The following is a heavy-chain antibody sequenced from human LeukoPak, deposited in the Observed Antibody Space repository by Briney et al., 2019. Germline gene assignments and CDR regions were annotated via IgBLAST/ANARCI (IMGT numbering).Heavy chain of an antibody. V-gene: IGHV1-69*13. Sequence: LEGSVKVSCKTSGYTFTGYYIHSVREAPGQGLEWMGGIIPIFGTANKAQKFQGRVTITADESTSTAYMELSSLRSEDTAVYYCASVSGSYQAFDYWGQGTLVTVSS. D-gene: IGHD1-26*01. CDR1: GYTFTGYY. CDR2: IIPIFGTA. J-gene: IGHJ4*02. CDR3: ASVSGSYQAFDY.